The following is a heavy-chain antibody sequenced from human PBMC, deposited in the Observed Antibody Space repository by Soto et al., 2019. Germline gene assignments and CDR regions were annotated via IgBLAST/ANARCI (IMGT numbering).Heavy chain of an antibody. V-gene: IGHV3-53*04. J-gene: IGHJ3*02. CDR3: ARVSSAASRDYYDSSGPAVDS. D-gene: IGHD3-22*01. CDR2: IYSGGST. Sequence: GGSLRLSCAASGFTVSSNYMSWVRQAPGKGLEWVSVIYSGGSTYYADSVKGRFTISRHNSKNTLYLQMNSLRAEDTAVYYCARVSSAASRDYYDSSGPAVDSWGQGTMVTVSS. CDR1: GFTVSSNY.